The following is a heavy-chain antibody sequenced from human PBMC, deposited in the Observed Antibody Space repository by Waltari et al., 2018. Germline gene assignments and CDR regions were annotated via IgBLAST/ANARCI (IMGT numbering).Heavy chain of an antibody. J-gene: IGHJ5*02. D-gene: IGHD6-13*01. CDR1: GGTFSSYT. CDR3: ARDLEAAAAGGWFDP. Sequence: QVQLVQSGAEVKKPGSSVKVSCKASGGTFSSYTISWVRQAPGQGLEWMGRIIPSLGIANYAQKVQGRVTITADKSTSTAYMELSSLRSEDTAVYYCARDLEAAAAGGWFDPWGQGTLVTVSS. V-gene: IGHV1-69*08. CDR2: IIPSLGIA.